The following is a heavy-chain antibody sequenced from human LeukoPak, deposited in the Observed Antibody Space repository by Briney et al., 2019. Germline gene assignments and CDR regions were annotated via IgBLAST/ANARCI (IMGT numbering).Heavy chain of an antibody. CDR2: IYPGDSDN. V-gene: IGHV5-51*01. D-gene: IGHD4-23*01. CDR1: GYSFTSYW. Sequence: GESLKISRKGSGYSFTSYWIGWVRQMSGKGLGWMGIIYPGDSDNRYSPSFQGQVTISADKSISTAYLQWSSLKASDTAMYYCERLLQGKYGGIKRAFDYWGQGTLVTVSS. J-gene: IGHJ4*02. CDR3: ERLLQGKYGGIKRAFDY.